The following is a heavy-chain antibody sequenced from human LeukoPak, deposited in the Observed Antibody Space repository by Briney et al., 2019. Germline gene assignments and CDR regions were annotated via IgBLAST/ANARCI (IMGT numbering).Heavy chain of an antibody. CDR3: ARGRRWLHAFIDY. J-gene: IGHJ4*02. CDR1: GGSFSGYY. CDR2: INHSGST. D-gene: IGHD5-24*01. Sequence: SETLSLTCAVYGGSFSGYYWSWIRQPPGKGLEWIGEINHSGSTNYNPSLKSRVTISVDTSKNQFSLKLSSVTAADTAVYYCARGRRWLHAFIDYWGQGTLVTVSS. V-gene: IGHV4-34*01.